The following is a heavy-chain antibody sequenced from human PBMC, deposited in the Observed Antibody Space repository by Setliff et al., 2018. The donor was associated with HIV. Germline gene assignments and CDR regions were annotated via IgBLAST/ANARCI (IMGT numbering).Heavy chain of an antibody. Sequence: LRLSCAASGFTFTSYAMDWVRQAPGKGLEWVSGISGSGGGTYYADSVKGRFTISRDNSQNALYLQMDSLRAEDTAVYYCAREGITGTTLHPYWGQGTLVTVSS. J-gene: IGHJ4*02. CDR1: GFTFTSYA. CDR2: ISGSGGGT. V-gene: IGHV3-23*01. CDR3: AREGITGTTLHPY. D-gene: IGHD1-7*01.